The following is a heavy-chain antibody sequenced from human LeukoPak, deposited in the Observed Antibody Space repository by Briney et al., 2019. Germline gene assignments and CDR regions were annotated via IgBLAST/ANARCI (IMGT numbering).Heavy chain of an antibody. D-gene: IGHD4-17*01. Sequence: GGSLRLSVEASGLTVSSNYRSWVRQAQGKGLEWVSIIYPGGDTYYADSLKGRFTISRDKSKNTLYLQMNDLRAEDTAVYYCARDPVTTDYGDHGDDWGQGTLVTVSS. CDR1: GLTVSSNY. V-gene: IGHV3-66*01. J-gene: IGHJ4*02. CDR3: ARDPVTTDYGDHGDD. CDR2: IYPGGDT.